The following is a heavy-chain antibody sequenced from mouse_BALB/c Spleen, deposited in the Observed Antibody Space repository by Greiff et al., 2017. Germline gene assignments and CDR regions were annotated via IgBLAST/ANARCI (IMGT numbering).Heavy chain of an antibody. V-gene: IGHV10-1*02. CDR2: IRSKSNNYAT. J-gene: IGHJ4*01. D-gene: IGHD2-4*01. Sequence: EVMLVESGGGLVQPKGSLKLSCAASGFTFNTYAMNWVRQAPGKGLEWVARIRSKSNNYATYYADSVKDRFTISRDDSQSMLYLQMNNLKTEDTAMYYCVRRGDYRYYAMDYWGQGTSVTVSS. CDR3: VRRGDYRYYAMDY. CDR1: GFTFNTYA.